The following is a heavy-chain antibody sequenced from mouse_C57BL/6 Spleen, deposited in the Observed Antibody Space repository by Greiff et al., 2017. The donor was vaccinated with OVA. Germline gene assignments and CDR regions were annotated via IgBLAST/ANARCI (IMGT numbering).Heavy chain of an antibody. V-gene: IGHV1-82*01. D-gene: IGHD2-1*01. J-gene: IGHJ2*01. Sequence: QVQLQQPGTELVKPGASVKLSCKASGYTFTSYWMHWVKQRPGKGLEWIGRIYPGDGDTNYNGKFKGKATLTADKSSSTAYMQLSSLTSEDSAVYFCASFYGNYEGYFDYWGQGTTLTVSS. CDR3: ASFYGNYEGYFDY. CDR2: IYPGDGDT. CDR1: GYTFTSYW.